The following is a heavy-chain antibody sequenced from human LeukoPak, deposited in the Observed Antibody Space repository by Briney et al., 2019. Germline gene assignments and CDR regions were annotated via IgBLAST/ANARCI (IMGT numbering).Heavy chain of an antibody. D-gene: IGHD2-21*01. CDR2: IIPIFGTA. V-gene: IGHV1-69*01. J-gene: IGHJ6*03. CDR3: ASSAPCGGDCYYYYYMDV. CDR1: GGTFSSYA. Sequence: ASVKVSCKASGGTFSSYAISWVRQAPGQGLEWMGGIIPIFGTANYAQKFQGRVTITADESTSTAYMELSSLRSEDTAVYYCASSAPCGGDCYYYYYMDVWGKGTTVTVSS.